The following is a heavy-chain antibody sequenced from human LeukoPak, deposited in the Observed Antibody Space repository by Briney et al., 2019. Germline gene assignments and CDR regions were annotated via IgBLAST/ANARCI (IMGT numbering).Heavy chain of an antibody. CDR2: IYYSGST. Sequence: SETLSLTCTVSGGSISSSSYYWGWIRQPPGKGLEGIGSIYYSGSTYYNPSLKSRVTISVDTSKNQFSLKLSSVTAADTAVYYCARGNITIFGVVTNWGQGTLVTVSS. CDR1: GGSISSSSYY. J-gene: IGHJ4*02. D-gene: IGHD3-3*01. V-gene: IGHV4-39*01. CDR3: ARGNITIFGVVTN.